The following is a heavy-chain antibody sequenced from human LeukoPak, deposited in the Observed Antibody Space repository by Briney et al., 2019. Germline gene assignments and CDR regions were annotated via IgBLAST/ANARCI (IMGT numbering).Heavy chain of an antibody. J-gene: IGHJ6*02. CDR2: IIPIFGTA. Sequence: ASVNVSCKASGGTFSSYAISWVRQAPGQGLEWMGGIIPIFGTANYAQKFQGRVTITADESTSTAYMELSSLRSEDTAVYYCAREDCSSTSCYFDYYYGMDVWGQGTTVTVSS. D-gene: IGHD2-2*01. V-gene: IGHV1-69*13. CDR3: AREDCSSTSCYFDYYYGMDV. CDR1: GGTFSSYA.